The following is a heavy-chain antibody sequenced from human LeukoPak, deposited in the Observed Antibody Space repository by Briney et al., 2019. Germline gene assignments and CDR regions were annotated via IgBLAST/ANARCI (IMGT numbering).Heavy chain of an antibody. V-gene: IGHV4-4*02. D-gene: IGHD1-26*01. Sequence: PSETLSLTCALSTVSGSSGNFWSWVRQPPGEGLRWIGEVHKSGRTNYNPSLKTRVTISIDASKNQLSLELTSVTAADTAVYYCARELLGAPTPGAYWGQGTRVTVSS. CDR2: VHKSGRT. CDR1: TVSGSSGNF. CDR3: ARELLGAPTPGAY. J-gene: IGHJ4*02.